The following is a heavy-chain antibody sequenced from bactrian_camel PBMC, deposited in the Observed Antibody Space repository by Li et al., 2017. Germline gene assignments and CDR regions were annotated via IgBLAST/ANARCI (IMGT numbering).Heavy chain of an antibody. Sequence: VESGGGSVQAGGSLQLSCEVIGYTTNSNLVTWFRQVSGKKREGVAAALIGGDSTYYADSVKGRFTISQDSVKNTVYLPMNTLKPEDTAVYYCVKPNPDARGGFDHWGQGTQVTV. CDR2: ALIGGDST. CDR3: VKPNPDARGGFDH. D-gene: IGHD1*01. CDR1: GYTTNSNL. V-gene: IGHV3S40*01. J-gene: IGHJ4*01.